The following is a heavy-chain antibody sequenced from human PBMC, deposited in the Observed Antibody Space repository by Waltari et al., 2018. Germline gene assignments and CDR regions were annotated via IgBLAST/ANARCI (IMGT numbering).Heavy chain of an antibody. CDR1: GGSFSGYY. J-gene: IGHJ6*03. D-gene: IGHD6-6*01. V-gene: IGHV4-34*01. Sequence: QVQLQQWGAGLLKPSETLSLTCAVYGGSFSGYYWSWIRQPPGKGLGWIGEINHSGSTNYNPYLKSRVTISVDTSKNQFSLKLSSVTAADTAVYYCARGRRIAARLYDYYYYMDVWGKGTTVTVSS. CDR2: INHSGST. CDR3: ARGRRIAARLYDYYYYMDV.